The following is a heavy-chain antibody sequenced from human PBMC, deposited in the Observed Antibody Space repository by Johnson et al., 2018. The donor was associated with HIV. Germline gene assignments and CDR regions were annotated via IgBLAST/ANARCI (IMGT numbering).Heavy chain of an antibody. CDR1: GFTFSDYY. Sequence: QVQLVESGGGVVQPGRSLRLSCAASGFTFSDYYMSWIRQAPGKGLEWVAVVSYDGSERYYADSVKGRFTISRDNSKNTLYLQMNRLRAEDTAVYYCARGMARIAFDIWGQGTMVTVSS. J-gene: IGHJ3*02. CDR2: VSYDGSER. V-gene: IGHV3-30*03. D-gene: IGHD5-24*01. CDR3: ARGMARIAFDI.